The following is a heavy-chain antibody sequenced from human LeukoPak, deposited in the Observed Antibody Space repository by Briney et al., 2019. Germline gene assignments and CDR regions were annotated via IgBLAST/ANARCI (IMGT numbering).Heavy chain of an antibody. CDR3: ARDPGGGYCSGGSCYNGGGN. CDR1: GFSLSNYW. V-gene: IGHV3-7*01. CDR2: IKQDGSEK. D-gene: IGHD2-15*01. J-gene: IGHJ4*02. Sequence: GGSLRLSCAASGFSLSNYWMNWVRQAPGKGLEWVANIKQDGSEKNYVDSVKGRFTISRDNAKNSLILQMNSLRDEDTAVYYCARDPGGGYCSGGSCYNGGGNWGQGTLVTVSS.